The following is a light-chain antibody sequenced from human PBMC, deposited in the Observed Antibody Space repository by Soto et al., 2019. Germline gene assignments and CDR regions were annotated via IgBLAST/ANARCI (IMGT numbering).Light chain of an antibody. CDR2: EVS. Sequence: QSVLTQPPSATGSPGQLVTISCTGTSSDVGGYNFVSWDQQHPGRAPKLMIYEVSKRPSGAPDRFSGSKSGNTASLTVSGLQAEDEAYYYCSSYAGSSNFYVFGTGTKVAVL. CDR1: SSDVGGYNF. CDR3: SSYAGSSNFYV. J-gene: IGLJ1*01. V-gene: IGLV2-8*01.